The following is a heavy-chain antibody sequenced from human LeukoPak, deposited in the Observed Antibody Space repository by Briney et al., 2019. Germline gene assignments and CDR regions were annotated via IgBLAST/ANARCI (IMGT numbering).Heavy chain of an antibody. CDR2: IIPIFGTA. CDR1: GGTFSSYA. D-gene: IGHD3-16*01. V-gene: IGHV1-69*05. J-gene: IGHJ3*02. Sequence: SVKVSCKASGGTFSSYAISWVRQAPGQGLEWMGGIIPIFGTANYAQKFRGRVTITTDESTSTAYMELSSLRSEDTAVYYCARDRFVDGAFDIWGQGTMVTVSS. CDR3: ARDRFVDGAFDI.